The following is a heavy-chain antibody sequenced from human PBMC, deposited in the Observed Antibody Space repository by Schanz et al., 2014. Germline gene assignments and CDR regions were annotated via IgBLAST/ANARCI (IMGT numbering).Heavy chain of an antibody. CDR2: TRYDGNNK. V-gene: IGHV3-33*01. Sequence: QVQLVESGGGVVQPGRSLRLSCAASGFTFSRYGMHWVRQAPGKGLEWVAATRYDGNNKYYVDSVKGRFTISRDNSKNTLYLQVNSLRAEDTAVYYRVRDLGGDQTDYWGQGTLVTVSS. J-gene: IGHJ4*02. D-gene: IGHD4-17*01. CDR3: VRDLGGDQTDY. CDR1: GFTFSRYG.